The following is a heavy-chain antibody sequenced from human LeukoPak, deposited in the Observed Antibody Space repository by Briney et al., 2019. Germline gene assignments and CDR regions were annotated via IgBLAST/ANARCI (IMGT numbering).Heavy chain of an antibody. CDR3: AREGYDSNIYYKADY. CDR1: GGSISSYY. Sequence: SETLSLTCTVSGGSISSYYWSWIRQPPGKGLEWIGYISYSGSTNYNPSLKSRVTITLDTSKKQFSLKLRSVTAADTAVYYCAREGYDSNIYYKADYWGQGTLVTVSS. CDR2: ISYSGST. J-gene: IGHJ4*02. D-gene: IGHD3-22*01. V-gene: IGHV4-59*01.